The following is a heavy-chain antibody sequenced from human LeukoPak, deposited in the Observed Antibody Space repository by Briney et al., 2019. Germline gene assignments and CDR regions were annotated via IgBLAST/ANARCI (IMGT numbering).Heavy chain of an antibody. V-gene: IGHV3-53*01. J-gene: IGHJ6*02. CDR3: ARDTYYYGSGSDGMDV. Sequence: GGSLRLSCAASGFTVSGSYMSWVRQAPGKGLEWVSVIYSGGSTYYADSVKGRFTISRDNSKNTLYLQMNSLRAEDTAVYYCARDTYYYGSGSDGMDVWGQGTLVTVSS. CDR1: GFTVSGSY. D-gene: IGHD3-10*01. CDR2: IYSGGST.